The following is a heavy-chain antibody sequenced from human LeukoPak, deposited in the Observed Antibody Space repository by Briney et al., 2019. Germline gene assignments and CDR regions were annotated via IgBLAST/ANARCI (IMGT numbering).Heavy chain of an antibody. V-gene: IGHV1-2*02. CDR1: GYTFTGYY. CDR2: INPNSGGT. Sequence: GASVKVSCKASGYTFTGYYMHWVRQAPGQGLEWMGWINPNSGGTNYAQKFQGRVTMTRDTSISTAYMELSRLRSDDMAVYYCARIVGASSGLAVEKFDIWGQGTMVTVSS. CDR3: ARIVGASSGLAVEKFDI. J-gene: IGHJ3*02. D-gene: IGHD1-26*01.